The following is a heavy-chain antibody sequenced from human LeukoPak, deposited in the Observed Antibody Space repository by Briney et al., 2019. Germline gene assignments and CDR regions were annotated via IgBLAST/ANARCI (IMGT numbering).Heavy chain of an antibody. D-gene: IGHD6-13*01. CDR2: IYHSGST. J-gene: IGHJ3*02. CDR1: GGSISSSNW. Sequence: SETLSLTCAVSGGSISSSNWWSWVRQPPGKGLEWIGEIYHSGSTNYNPSLKSRVTILVDKSKNQFSLKLSSVTAADTAVYYCAREEAGYSSSWYFGRSRAFDIWGQGTMVTVSS. V-gene: IGHV4-4*02. CDR3: AREEAGYSSSWYFGRSRAFDI.